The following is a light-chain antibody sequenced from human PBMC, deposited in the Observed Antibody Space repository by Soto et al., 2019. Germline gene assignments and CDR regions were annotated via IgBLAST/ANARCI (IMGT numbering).Light chain of an antibody. CDR2: EDD. CDR1: SGDVGNYNL. Sequence: QSALTQPASVSGSPGQSITISCSGGSGDVGNYNLVSWYQQYPGKAPALLIYEDDKRPSGVSNRFSGSKSDSTASLTISGLQAEDEADYYYCLYLGGTSVFGGGTQLTVL. J-gene: IGLJ7*01. CDR3: CLYLGGTSV. V-gene: IGLV2-23*01.